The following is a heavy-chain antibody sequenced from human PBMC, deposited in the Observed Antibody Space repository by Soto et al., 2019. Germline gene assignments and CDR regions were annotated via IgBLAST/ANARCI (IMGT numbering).Heavy chain of an antibody. CDR3: ARQLEDRYYYYYMDV. J-gene: IGHJ6*03. CDR2: IYYSGST. Sequence: PSETLSLTCTVSGGSISSSSYYWGWIRQPPGKGLEWIGSIYYSGSTYYNLSLKSRVTISVGTSKNQFSLKLSSVTAADTAVYYCARQLEDRYYYYYMDVWGKGTTVTVSS. V-gene: IGHV4-39*01. CDR1: GGSISSSSYY. D-gene: IGHD2-15*01.